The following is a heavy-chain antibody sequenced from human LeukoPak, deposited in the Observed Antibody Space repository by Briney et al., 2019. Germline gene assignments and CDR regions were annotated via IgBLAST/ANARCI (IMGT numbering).Heavy chain of an antibody. CDR1: GGPISSYY. CDR2: IYYSGST. D-gene: IGHD5-24*01. Sequence: SKTLSLTCTVSGGPISSYYWSWIRQPPGKGLEWTGYIYYSGSTNYNPSLKSRVTISVDTSKNQFSLKLSSVTAADTAVYYCARPDEIDAFDIWGQGTMVTVSS. J-gene: IGHJ3*02. CDR3: ARPDEIDAFDI. V-gene: IGHV4-59*01.